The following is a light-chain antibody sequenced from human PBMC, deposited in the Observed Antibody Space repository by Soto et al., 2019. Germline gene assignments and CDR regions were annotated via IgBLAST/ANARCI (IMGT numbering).Light chain of an antibody. V-gene: IGLV1-44*01. CDR3: AAWDDSLNGSLV. CDR2: NIN. Sequence: QSVLTQAPSVSGTPGQRVTISCSGSRSNIGSNTVNWYQQLPGTAPKLLIFNINQRPSGVPDRFSGSKSGTSASLAISGLQSEDEADYYWAAWDDSLNGSLVFGGGTKLTVL. J-gene: IGLJ2*01. CDR1: RSNIGSNT.